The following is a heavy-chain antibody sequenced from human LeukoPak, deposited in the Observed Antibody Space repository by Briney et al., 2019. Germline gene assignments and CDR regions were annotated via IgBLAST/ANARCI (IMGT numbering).Heavy chain of an antibody. CDR1: GYTFTSYD. J-gene: IGHJ6*03. Sequence: APVKVSCKASGYTFTSYDINWVRQATGQGLEWMGWMNPNSGNTGYAQKFQGRVTMTRNTSISTAYMELSSLRSEDTAVYYCARAGSSSVHYYYYMDVWGKGTTVTVSS. CDR3: ARAGSSSVHYYYYMDV. CDR2: MNPNSGNT. V-gene: IGHV1-8*01. D-gene: IGHD6-6*01.